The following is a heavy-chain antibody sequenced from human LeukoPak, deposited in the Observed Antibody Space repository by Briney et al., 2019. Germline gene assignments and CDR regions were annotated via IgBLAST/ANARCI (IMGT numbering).Heavy chain of an antibody. CDR1: GFTFDVYA. CDR3: AKDGPDYDFWSGYWRADQYFQH. Sequence: GGSLRLSCAASGFTFDVYAMHWVRQALGKGLQWVSLISGDGGSTYYADSVKGRFTISRDNSKNSLYLQMNSLRTEDTALYYCAKDGPDYDFWSGYWRADQYFQHWGQGTLVTVSS. CDR2: ISGDGGST. J-gene: IGHJ1*01. D-gene: IGHD3-3*01. V-gene: IGHV3-43*02.